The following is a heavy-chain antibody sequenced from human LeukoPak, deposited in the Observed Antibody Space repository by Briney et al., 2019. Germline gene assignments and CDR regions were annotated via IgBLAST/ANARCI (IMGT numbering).Heavy chain of an antibody. CDR3: ARVQRTDTAMVKALDY. D-gene: IGHD5-18*01. Sequence: SETLSLTCTVSGGSISSYYWSWIRQPPGKGLEWMGNIFYSGTTNYNPSLKSRITISVDTSTNQFSLRLSSVTAADTAVYYCARVQRTDTAMVKALDYWGQGTLVTVSS. CDR2: IFYSGTT. CDR1: GGSISSYY. V-gene: IGHV4-59*12. J-gene: IGHJ4*02.